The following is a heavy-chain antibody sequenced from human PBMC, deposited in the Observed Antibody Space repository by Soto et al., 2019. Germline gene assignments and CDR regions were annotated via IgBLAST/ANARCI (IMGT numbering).Heavy chain of an antibody. CDR2: IYYSGST. Sequence: PSETLSLTCTVSGGSISSSSYYWGWIRQPPGKGLEWIGSIYYSGSTYYNPSLKSRVTISVDTSKNQFSLKLGSVTAADTATYYCARSTYYYDSSGYGFYYFDYWGQGTLVTVSS. J-gene: IGHJ4*02. CDR3: ARSTYYYDSSGYGFYYFDY. D-gene: IGHD3-22*01. V-gene: IGHV4-39*07. CDR1: GGSISSSSYY.